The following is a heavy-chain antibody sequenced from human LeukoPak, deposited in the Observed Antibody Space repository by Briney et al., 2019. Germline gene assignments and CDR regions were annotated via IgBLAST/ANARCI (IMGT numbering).Heavy chain of an antibody. CDR2: VYHRGAT. CDR1: GGSISTDNW. J-gene: IGHJ2*01. V-gene: IGHV4-4*02. Sequence: PSGTLSLTCAVSGGSISTDNWWSWVRQPPGKGLEWIGEVYHRGATNYNPSLESRVTISVDKSKNQFSLNLNSVTAADTAVYYCARREYYDGTGYFDLWGRGTLVTVSS. CDR3: ARREYYDGTGYFDL. D-gene: IGHD3-22*01.